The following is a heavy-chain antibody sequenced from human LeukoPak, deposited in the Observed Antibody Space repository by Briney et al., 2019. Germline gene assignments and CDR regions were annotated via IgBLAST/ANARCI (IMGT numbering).Heavy chain of an antibody. CDR2: INQNGNVN. J-gene: IGHJ6*02. Sequence: PGGSLRLSCAASGFTFSSYWMNWARQAPGKGLEWVASINQNGNVNYYVDSVKGRFTISRDNAKNSLYLQMSNLRAEDTAVYFCAGGGGLDVWGQGATVTVSS. CDR1: GFTFSSYW. D-gene: IGHD3-16*01. V-gene: IGHV3-7*03. CDR3: AGGGGLDV.